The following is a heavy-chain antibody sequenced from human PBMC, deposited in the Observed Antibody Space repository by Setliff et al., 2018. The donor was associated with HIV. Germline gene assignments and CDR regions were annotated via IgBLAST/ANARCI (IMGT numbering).Heavy chain of an antibody. J-gene: IGHJ3*02. CDR1: GFTFSSYE. CDR2: ISGSGNPI. Sequence: GGSLRLSCAASGFTFSSYEMIWVRQAPGKGLEWVSYISGSGNPIYYADSVKGRFTISRDNAKNSLYLQMNSLRAEDTAVYFCARARLSDIWGQGTMVTVSS. D-gene: IGHD6-19*01. V-gene: IGHV3-48*03. CDR3: ARARLSDI.